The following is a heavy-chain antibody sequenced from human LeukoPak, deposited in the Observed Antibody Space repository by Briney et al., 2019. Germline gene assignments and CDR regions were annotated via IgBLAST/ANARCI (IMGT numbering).Heavy chain of an antibody. V-gene: IGHV4-59*08. D-gene: IGHD6-25*01. CDR1: GGSISSYY. CDR2: IYYSGST. J-gene: IGHJ4*02. Sequence: PSETLSLTCTVSGGSISSYYWSWIRQPPGKGLEWIGYIYYSGSTNYNPSLKSRVTISVDTSKNQFPLKLSSVTAADTAVYYCARRVRAAFDYWGQGTLVTVSS. CDR3: ARRVRAAFDY.